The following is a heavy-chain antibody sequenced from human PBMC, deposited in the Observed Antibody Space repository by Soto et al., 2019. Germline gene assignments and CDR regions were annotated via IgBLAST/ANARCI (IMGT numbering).Heavy chain of an antibody. D-gene: IGHD6-19*01. J-gene: IGHJ6*02. Sequence: QVQLQQWGAGLLKPSETLSLTCAVYGGSFSGYYWSWIRQPPGKGLEWIGEINHSGSTNYNPSLKSRVTISVDTSKNQFSLKLSSVTAADTAVYYCARGEVPGTLYYYYGMDVWGQGTTVTVSS. CDR2: INHSGST. V-gene: IGHV4-34*01. CDR1: GGSFSGYY. CDR3: ARGEVPGTLYYYYGMDV.